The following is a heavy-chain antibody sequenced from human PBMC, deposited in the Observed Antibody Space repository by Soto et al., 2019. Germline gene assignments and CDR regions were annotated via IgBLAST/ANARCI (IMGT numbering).Heavy chain of an antibody. CDR2: IIPISGTS. V-gene: IGHV1-69*01. CDR3: ESGLRYFTPGGPWSFEY. CDR1: GGTFSGHA. J-gene: IGHJ4*02. Sequence: QVQLVQSGAEVRKPRSSVKVSCKSSGGTFSGHALSWVRQAPGQGLAWMGGIIPISGTSNYAEKFQGRVTITADLSARTGYIELSSLRSEDTVVYYCESGLRYFTPGGPWSFEYWGQGSLVTVSS. D-gene: IGHD2-15*01.